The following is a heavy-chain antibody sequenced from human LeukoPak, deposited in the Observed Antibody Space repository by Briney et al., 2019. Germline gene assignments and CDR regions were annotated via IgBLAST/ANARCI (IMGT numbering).Heavy chain of an antibody. D-gene: IGHD3-22*01. J-gene: IGHJ4*02. CDR2: ISSSGSTI. CDR1: GFTFSTYE. CDR3: ARDNYDSSGPYYFDY. V-gene: IGHV3-48*03. Sequence: GGSLRLSCAASGFTFSTYEMTWVRQSPGKGLEWVSYISSSGSTIYYADSVKGRFTISRDNARNSLYLQMNSLRADDTAVYYCARDNYDSSGPYYFDYWGQGTLVTVSS.